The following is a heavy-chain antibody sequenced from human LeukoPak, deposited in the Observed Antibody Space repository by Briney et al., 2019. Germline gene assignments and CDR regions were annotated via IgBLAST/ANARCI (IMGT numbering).Heavy chain of an antibody. D-gene: IGHD5-24*01. CDR2: IYYRGST. V-gene: IGHV4-39*07. J-gene: IGHJ5*02. CDR1: GGSINSNGYF. Sequence: SETLSLTCTVSGGSINSNGYFWGWIRQPPGKGLEWLGSIYYRGSTYYSPSLKSRVTLSVDTSKNQFSLRLSSVTAADTAVYYCAREEIRSWFEPWGQGTLVTVSS. CDR3: AREEIRSWFEP.